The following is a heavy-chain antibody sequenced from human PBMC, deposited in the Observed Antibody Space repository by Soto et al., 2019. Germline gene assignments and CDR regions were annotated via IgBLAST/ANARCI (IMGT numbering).Heavy chain of an antibody. J-gene: IGHJ4*02. V-gene: IGHV2-5*01. CDR1: GFSLSTFGMG. CDR3: VNSPDSSTSDY. D-gene: IGHD5-18*01. Sequence: ESCPTLVNPTQTLTLTCTFSGFSLSTFGMGXGWIRQPPGKALEWLALIYWNDDKRYSPSLNSRLTIAKDTSKNLVVLTMTNVDPVDAATYYCVNSPDSSTSDYWGQGTLVTVSS. CDR2: IYWNDDK.